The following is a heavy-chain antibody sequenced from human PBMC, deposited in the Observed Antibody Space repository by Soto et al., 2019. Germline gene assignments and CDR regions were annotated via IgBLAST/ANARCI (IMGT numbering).Heavy chain of an antibody. Sequence: PGGSLRLSCAASGFTFSSYAMSWVRQAPGKGLEWVSAISGSGDYTYYADPVKGRFTISRDNSKNTLYVQMNGLRAEDTAVYYCAKVPGGFWSGPYYFDYCGQGALVTVSS. J-gene: IGHJ4*02. D-gene: IGHD3-3*01. CDR2: ISGSGDYT. CDR1: GFTFSSYA. V-gene: IGHV3-23*01. CDR3: AKVPGGFWSGPYYFDY.